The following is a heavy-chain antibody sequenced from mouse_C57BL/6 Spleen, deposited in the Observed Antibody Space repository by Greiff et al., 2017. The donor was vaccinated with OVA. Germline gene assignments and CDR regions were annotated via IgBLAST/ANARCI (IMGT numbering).Heavy chain of an antibody. CDR3: ARGGDSSGDMDY. V-gene: IGHV5-16*01. J-gene: IGHJ4*01. CDR1: GFTFSDYY. D-gene: IGHD3-2*02. Sequence: DVKLVESEGGLVQPGSSMKLSCTASGFTFSDYYMAWVRQVPEKGLEWVANINYDGSSTYYLDSLKSRFIISRDNAKNILYLQMSSLKSEDTATYYCARGGDSSGDMDYWGQGTSVTVSS. CDR2: INYDGSST.